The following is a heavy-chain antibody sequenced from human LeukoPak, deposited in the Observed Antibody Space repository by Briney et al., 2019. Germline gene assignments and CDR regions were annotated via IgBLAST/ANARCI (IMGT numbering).Heavy chain of an antibody. Sequence: GGSLRLSCVASGFTFTSYSMSWVRQAPGKGLEWVSAMSGSGGTSAYAVSVRGRFTISRDNSKNTLSLQMSSLRAEDTALYYCAKGRTAVRDTFDIWGQGTVVTVSS. CDR3: AKGRTAVRDTFDI. V-gene: IGHV3-23*01. J-gene: IGHJ3*02. CDR2: MSGSGGTS. D-gene: IGHD1-1*01. CDR1: GFTFTSYS.